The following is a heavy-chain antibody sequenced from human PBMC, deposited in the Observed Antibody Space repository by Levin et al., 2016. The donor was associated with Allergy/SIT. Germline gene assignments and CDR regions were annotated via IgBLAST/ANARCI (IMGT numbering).Heavy chain of an antibody. J-gene: IGHJ4*02. CDR1: GFRFSGDW. Sequence: GESLKISCAASGFRFSGDWMHWVRQAPGKGLVWVSRINSDGSSTMYADSVKGRFTISRDNSKNTLYLQMGSLRPEDMAVYYCARGRGSWSFDYWGQGTLVTVSS. D-gene: IGHD6-13*01. CDR3: ARGRGSWSFDY. CDR2: INSDGSST. V-gene: IGHV3-74*03.